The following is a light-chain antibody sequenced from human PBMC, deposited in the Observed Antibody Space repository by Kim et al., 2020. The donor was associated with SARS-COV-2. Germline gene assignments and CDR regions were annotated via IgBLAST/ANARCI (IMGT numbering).Light chain of an antibody. J-gene: IGKJ4*01. CDR1: QHITNNY. V-gene: IGKV3-20*01. CDR3: QHYIALPLT. Sequence: SPGERATLSCRASQHITNNYLAWYQQKPGQAPRLLIFGASTRAIGIPDRFSDSGSGTDFTLTIRRLEPEDFAVYFCQHYIALPLTFGGGTKVDIK. CDR2: GAS.